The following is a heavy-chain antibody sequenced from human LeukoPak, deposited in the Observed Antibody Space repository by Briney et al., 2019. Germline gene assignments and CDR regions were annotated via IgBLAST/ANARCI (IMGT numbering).Heavy chain of an antibody. Sequence: GGSLRLSCAASGXTFDDYAMHWVRQAPGKGLEWVYLISGDGTTTYYADSVKGRFTISRDDSKNTLYLQMNSLRAEDTAVYYCARDRAVRYFDLWGRGILVTVSS. CDR1: GXTFDDYA. CDR2: ISGDGTTT. CDR3: ARDRAVRYFDL. J-gene: IGHJ2*01. V-gene: IGHV3-43*02.